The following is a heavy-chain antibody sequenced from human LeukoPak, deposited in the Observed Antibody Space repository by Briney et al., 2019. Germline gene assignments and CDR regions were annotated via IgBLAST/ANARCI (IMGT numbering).Heavy chain of an antibody. CDR2: ISSSSSYI. J-gene: IGHJ4*02. Sequence: PGGSLRLSCAASGFTFSSYAMSWVRQAPGKGLEWVSSISSSSSYIYYADSVKGRFTISRDNAKNSLYLQMNSLRAEDTAVYYCASSIVYDSSRILRDYWGQGTLVTVSS. CDR3: ASSIVYDSSRILRDY. D-gene: IGHD3-22*01. V-gene: IGHV3-21*01. CDR1: GFTFSSYA.